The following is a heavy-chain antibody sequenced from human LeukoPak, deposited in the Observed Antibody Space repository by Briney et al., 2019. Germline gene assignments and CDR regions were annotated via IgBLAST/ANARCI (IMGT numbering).Heavy chain of an antibody. D-gene: IGHD5-24*01. CDR2: IYYSGST. CDR3: ARSIADGCNHYYFDY. J-gene: IGHJ4*02. CDR1: GGSISSGGYY. Sequence: PSETLSLTCTVSGGSISSGGYYWSWIRQHPGKGQEWIGYIYYSGSTYYNPSLKSRVTISVDTSKNQFSLKLSPVTAADTAVYYCARSIADGCNHYYFDYWGQGTLVTVSS. V-gene: IGHV4-31*03.